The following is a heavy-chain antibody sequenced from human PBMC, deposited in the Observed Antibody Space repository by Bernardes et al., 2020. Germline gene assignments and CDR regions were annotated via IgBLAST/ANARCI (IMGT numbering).Heavy chain of an antibody. D-gene: IGHD3-3*02. CDR2: INNYGSET. V-gene: IGHV3-7*03. CDR1: GFSLSRYW. CDR3: SREHFFDY. Sequence: GSLRLSCVASGFSLSRYWMSWVRQAPGKGLEWVANINNYGSETNYVDSVKGRFTISRDDSRSIAYLQMNSLNTEDTAVYYCSREHFFDYWGQGALVTVSS. J-gene: IGHJ4*02.